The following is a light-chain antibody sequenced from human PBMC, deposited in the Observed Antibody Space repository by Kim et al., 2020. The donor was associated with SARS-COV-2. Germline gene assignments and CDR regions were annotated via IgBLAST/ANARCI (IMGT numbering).Light chain of an antibody. V-gene: IGKV3-20*01. CDR2: GIS. CDR1: HTVSNNY. Sequence: SPEEIATLACRASHTVSNNYLAWYQLNPVQPPRLLVYGISNRATGIPDMFSGSGSGTDFTLTISRLEPEDFVMYYCQQYGNSPHTFGGGTKVDIK. J-gene: IGKJ4*01. CDR3: QQYGNSPHT.